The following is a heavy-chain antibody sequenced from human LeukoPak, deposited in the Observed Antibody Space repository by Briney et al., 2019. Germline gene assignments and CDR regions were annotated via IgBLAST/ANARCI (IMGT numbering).Heavy chain of an antibody. V-gene: IGHV4-38-2*01. CDR1: GYSISSDYY. J-gene: IGHJ5*02. Sequence: SETLSLTCAVSGYSISSDYYWGWIRQPPGKGLEWIGSIYHSGSTYYNPSLKSRVTISVDTSKNQFSLNLSSVTAADTAVYYCARGGIVAAGTSRFDTWGQGTLVTVSS. CDR2: IYHSGST. D-gene: IGHD6-13*01. CDR3: ARGGIVAAGTSRFDT.